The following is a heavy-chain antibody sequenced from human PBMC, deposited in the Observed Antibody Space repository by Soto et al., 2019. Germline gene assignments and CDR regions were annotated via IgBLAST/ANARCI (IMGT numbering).Heavy chain of an antibody. Sequence: ESGGGLVQPGGSLRLSCAASGFTFSSYAMSWVRQAPGKGLEWVSAISGSGGSTYYADSVKGRFTISRDNSKNTLYLQMNSLRAEDTAVYYCAKDPVYDFWSGYPYYFDYWGQGTLVTVSS. J-gene: IGHJ4*02. CDR3: AKDPVYDFWSGYPYYFDY. D-gene: IGHD3-3*01. V-gene: IGHV3-23*01. CDR2: ISGSGGST. CDR1: GFTFSSYA.